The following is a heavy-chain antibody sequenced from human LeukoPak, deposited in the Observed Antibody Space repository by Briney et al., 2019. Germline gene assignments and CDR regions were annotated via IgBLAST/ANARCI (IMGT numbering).Heavy chain of an antibody. CDR2: IRQDGSEK. V-gene: IGHV3-7*01. CDR3: ARGGGASDY. Sequence: PGGSLRLSCAASGFTFTTYWMSLIRQAPGKGLEWVANIRQDGSEKSYVDSVKGRFTISRDNAKNSVYLQTNSLRAEDTALYYCARGGGASDYWGQGTLVTVSS. J-gene: IGHJ4*02. CDR1: GFTFTTYW. D-gene: IGHD1-26*01.